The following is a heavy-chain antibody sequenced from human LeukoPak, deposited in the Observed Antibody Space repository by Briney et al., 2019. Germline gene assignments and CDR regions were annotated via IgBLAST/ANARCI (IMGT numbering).Heavy chain of an antibody. CDR3: ARHFSMEEMATNYFDY. D-gene: IGHD5-24*01. CDR2: IYYSGNT. Sequence: PSETLSLTCTGSGGSISSSSSYWGWIRQPPGKGLEWIGNIYYSGNTYYNPSLKSRVTISVDTSKNQFSLKLSSVTAADTAVYYCARHFSMEEMATNYFDYWGQGTLVTVSS. J-gene: IGHJ4*02. CDR1: GGSISSSSSY. V-gene: IGHV4-39*01.